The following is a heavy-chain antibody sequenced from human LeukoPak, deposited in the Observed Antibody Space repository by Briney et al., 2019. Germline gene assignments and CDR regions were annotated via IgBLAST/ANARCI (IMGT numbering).Heavy chain of an antibody. J-gene: IGHJ4*02. CDR2: ISSSSSYI. Sequence: GGSLRLSCAASGFTFSSYSMNWVRQAPGKGLEWVSSISSSSSYIYYADSVKGRFTISRDNAKNSLYLQMNSLRAEDTAVYYCARDAVQYYDFWSGYYTGIGGGIDYWGQGTLVTVSS. V-gene: IGHV3-21*01. D-gene: IGHD3-3*01. CDR3: ARDAVQYYDFWSGYYTGIGGGIDY. CDR1: GFTFSSYS.